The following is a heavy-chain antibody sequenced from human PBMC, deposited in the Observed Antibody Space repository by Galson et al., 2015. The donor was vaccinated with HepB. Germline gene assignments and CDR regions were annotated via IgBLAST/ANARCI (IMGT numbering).Heavy chain of an antibody. CDR3: ARGGFRITGYGMDV. V-gene: IGHV7-4-1*02. CDR1: GYTFTSYA. D-gene: IGHD3-10*01. J-gene: IGHJ6*02. CDR2: INTNTGNP. Sequence: SVKVSCKASGYTFTSYAMNWVRQAPGQGLEWMGWINTNTGNPTYAQGFTGRFVFSLDTSVSTAYLQISSLKAEDTAVYYCARGGFRITGYGMDVWGQGTTVTVSS.